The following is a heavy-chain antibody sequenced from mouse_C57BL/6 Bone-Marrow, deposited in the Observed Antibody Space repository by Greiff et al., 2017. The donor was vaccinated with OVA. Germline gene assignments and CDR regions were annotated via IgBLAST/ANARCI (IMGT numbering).Heavy chain of an antibody. CDR2: IDPSDSET. Sequence: QVQLQQPGAELVRPGSSVKLSCKASGYTFTSYWMHWVKQRPIQGLEWIGNIDPSDSETHYNQKFKDKATLTVDKSSSTSYMQLSSLTSEDSAVYYCARSGYGSSLAWFAYWGQGTLVTVSA. CDR1: GYTFTSYW. CDR3: ARSGYGSSLAWFAY. J-gene: IGHJ3*01. D-gene: IGHD1-1*01. V-gene: IGHV1-52*01.